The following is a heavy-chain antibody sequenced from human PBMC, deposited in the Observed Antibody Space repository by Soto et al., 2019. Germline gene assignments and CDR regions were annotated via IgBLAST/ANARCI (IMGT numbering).Heavy chain of an antibody. Sequence: LRLSCAASGLTFSSYGMFWVRQAPGRGLEWVAFISYDGSDKCSDSVKGRFTISRDNSKNTVYLQMNSLRAEDTAVYYCAKGSYSGRYSDFDYWGQGTLVTVSS. V-gene: IGHV3-30*18. CDR2: ISYDGSDK. CDR1: GLTFSSYG. CDR3: AKGSYSGRYSDFDY. D-gene: IGHD1-26*01. J-gene: IGHJ4*02.